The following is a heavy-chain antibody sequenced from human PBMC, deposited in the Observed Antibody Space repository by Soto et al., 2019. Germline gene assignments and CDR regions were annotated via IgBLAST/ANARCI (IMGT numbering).Heavy chain of an antibody. V-gene: IGHV4-30-4*01. CDR3: ARGSYYYDSSGYYHY. CDR1: GGAITNADPS. D-gene: IGHD3-22*01. CDR2: IYYSGST. J-gene: IGHJ4*02. Sequence: SVPLSLTGSFYGGAITNADPSWCCILQSPGKVLEWIGYIYYSGSTYYNPSLKSRVTISVDTSKNQFSLKLSSVTAADTAVYYCARGSYYYDSSGYYHYWGQG.